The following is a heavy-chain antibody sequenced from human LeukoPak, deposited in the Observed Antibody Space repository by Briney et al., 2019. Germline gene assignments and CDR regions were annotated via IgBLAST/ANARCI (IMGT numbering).Heavy chain of an antibody. Sequence: SETLSLTCTVSGGSISGYYWSWIRQPPGKGLEWIGYIYTSGSTNYNPSLKSRVTISADTSKNQLCMKLRCVTAADTSVYYCARRIQLWLHGGFHYYYMDVWGKGTTVTVSS. V-gene: IGHV4-4*09. D-gene: IGHD5-18*01. CDR2: IYTSGST. CDR1: GGSISGYY. CDR3: ARRIQLWLHGGFHYYYMDV. J-gene: IGHJ6*03.